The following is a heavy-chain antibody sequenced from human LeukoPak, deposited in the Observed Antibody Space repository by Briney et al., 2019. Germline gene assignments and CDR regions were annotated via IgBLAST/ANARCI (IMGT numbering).Heavy chain of an antibody. CDR1: GFTFSSYW. D-gene: IGHD1-7*01. V-gene: IGHV3-7*01. Sequence: GGSLRLSCTGSGFTFSSYWMSWVRQAPGKGLEWVANIRQDGDLKHYVDSVRGRFTISRDNAENSLYLQMNSLRAEDTAIYYCAREIAGTIKSCFDYWGQGTLVTASS. CDR2: IRQDGDLK. J-gene: IGHJ4*02. CDR3: AREIAGTIKSCFDY.